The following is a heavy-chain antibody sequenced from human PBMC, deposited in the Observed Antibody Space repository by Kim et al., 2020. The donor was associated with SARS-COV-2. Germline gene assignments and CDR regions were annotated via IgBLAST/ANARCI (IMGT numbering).Heavy chain of an antibody. Sequence: SVKVSCKASGGTFSSYAISWVRQAPGQGLEWMGGIIPIFGTANYAQKFQGRVTITADESTSTAYMELSSLRSEDTAVYYCARSLSYYDSSGYSPFDYWGQGTLVTVSS. V-gene: IGHV1-69*13. D-gene: IGHD3-22*01. CDR3: ARSLSYYDSSGYSPFDY. CDR1: GGTFSSYA. CDR2: IIPIFGTA. J-gene: IGHJ4*02.